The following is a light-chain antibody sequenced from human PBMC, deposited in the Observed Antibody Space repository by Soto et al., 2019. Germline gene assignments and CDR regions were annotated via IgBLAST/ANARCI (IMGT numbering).Light chain of an antibody. V-gene: IGLV2-14*01. CDR2: GVT. Sequence: QSVLPQPPSASGSPGQSVTISCTGTSSDVGKYDYVSWFQHHPGKAPKLMIYGVTNRPSGVSNRFSGSKSGNTASLTISGLQAEDEADYYCSSHTSSATLYVFGTGTKVTVL. CDR3: SSHTSSATLYV. J-gene: IGLJ1*01. CDR1: SSDVGKYDY.